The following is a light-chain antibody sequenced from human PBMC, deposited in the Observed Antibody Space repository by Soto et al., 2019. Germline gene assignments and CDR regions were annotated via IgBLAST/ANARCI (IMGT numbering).Light chain of an antibody. V-gene: IGKV3-20*01. CDR3: QQYASSPTWT. CDR2: GAS. J-gene: IGKJ1*01. Sequence: EPVWTPYPRKRAVSGKKVDTVCCRAIQSVSSSYLAWYQQKPGQAPRLLIYGASSRASGIPDRFSGSGSGTDFTLTISRLEPEDSAVYYCQQYASSPTWTDGEGTKVDIK. CDR1: QSVSSSY.